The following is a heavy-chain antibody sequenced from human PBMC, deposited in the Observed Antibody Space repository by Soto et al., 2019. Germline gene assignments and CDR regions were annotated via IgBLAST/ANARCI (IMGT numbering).Heavy chain of an antibody. CDR1: GGSISSGGYY. V-gene: IGHV4-31*03. J-gene: IGHJ4*02. CDR3: ATTSTDYSTVDC. CDR2: IYYSGST. D-gene: IGHD2-21*01. Sequence: PSETLSLTCTVSGGSISSGGYYWSWIRQHPGKGLEWIGYIYYSGSTYYNPSLKSRVTISVDTSKNQFSLKLSSVTAADTAVYYCATTSTDYSTVDCWGKGIPVTVSS.